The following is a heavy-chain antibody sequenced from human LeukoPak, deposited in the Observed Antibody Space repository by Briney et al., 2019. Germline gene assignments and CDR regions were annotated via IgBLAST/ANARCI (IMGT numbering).Heavy chain of an antibody. V-gene: IGHV4-34*01. D-gene: IGHD4-17*01. J-gene: IGHJ4*02. CDR3: ARGRNYGDYFDY. Sequence: PSETLSLTCAVYGGSFSGYYWSWIRQPPGKGLERIGEINHSGSTNYNSSLKSRVTISVDTSKNQFSLKLSSVTAADTAVYYCARGRNYGDYFDYWGQGTLVTVSS. CDR2: INHSGST. CDR1: GGSFSGYY.